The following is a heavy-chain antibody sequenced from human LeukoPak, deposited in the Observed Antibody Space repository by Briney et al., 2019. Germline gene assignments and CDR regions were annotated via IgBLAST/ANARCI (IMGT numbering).Heavy chain of an antibody. CDR1: GGSFSGYY. Sequence: SETLSLTCAVYGGSFSGYYWSWIRQPPGKGLEWIGEINHSGSTNYNPSLKSRVTISVDTSKNQFSLKLSSATAADMAVYYCASRNYWGQGTLVTVSS. V-gene: IGHV4-34*01. CDR2: INHSGST. J-gene: IGHJ4*02. CDR3: ASRNY.